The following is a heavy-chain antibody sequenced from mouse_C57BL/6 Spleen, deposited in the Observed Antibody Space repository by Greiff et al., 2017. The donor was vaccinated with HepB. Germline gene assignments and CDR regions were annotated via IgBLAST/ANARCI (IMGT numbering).Heavy chain of an antibody. CDR3: VRQSYYYAMDY. CDR1: GFSFNTYA. CDR2: IRSKSNNYAT. D-gene: IGHD2-12*01. V-gene: IGHV10-1*01. J-gene: IGHJ4*01. Sequence: EVQGVESGGGLVQPKGSLKLSCAASGFSFNTYAMNWVRQAPGKGLEWVARIRSKSNNYATYYADSVKDRFTISRDDSESMLYLQMNNLKTEDTAMYYCVRQSYYYAMDYWGQGTSVTVSS.